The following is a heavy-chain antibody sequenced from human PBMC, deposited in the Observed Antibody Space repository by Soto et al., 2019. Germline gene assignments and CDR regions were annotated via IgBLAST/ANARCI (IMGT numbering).Heavy chain of an antibody. J-gene: IGHJ6*02. CDR2: IYHSGST. D-gene: IGHD6-13*01. CDR3: ARDAGSSWPNYGMDV. CDR1: GGSISSYY. V-gene: IGHV4-59*01. Sequence: SEILSLTCTVSGGSISSYYWRWIRQPPGKGLEWIGEIYHSGSTNYNPSLKSRVTISVDTSKNQFSLKLSSVTAADTAVYYCARDAGSSWPNYGMDVWGQGTTVPVSS.